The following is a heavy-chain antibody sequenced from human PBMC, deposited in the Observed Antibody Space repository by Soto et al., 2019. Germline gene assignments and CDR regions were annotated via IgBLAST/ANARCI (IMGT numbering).Heavy chain of an antibody. CDR3: ARDRSSSLDFDY. Sequence: PGGSLRLSCAASGFTFSSYDMHWVRQATGKGLEWVSAIGTAGDTYYPGSVKGRFTISRENAKNSLYLQMNSLRAGDTAVYYCARDRSSSLDFDYWGQGTLVTVSS. CDR2: IGTAGDT. D-gene: IGHD6-13*01. CDR1: GFTFSSYD. V-gene: IGHV3-13*01. J-gene: IGHJ4*02.